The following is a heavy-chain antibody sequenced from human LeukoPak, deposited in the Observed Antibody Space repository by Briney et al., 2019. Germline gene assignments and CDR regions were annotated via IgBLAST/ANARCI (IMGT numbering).Heavy chain of an antibody. J-gene: IGHJ4*02. V-gene: IGHV3-74*01. CDR3: VRNIVRGVVYFDS. Sequence: TGGSLRLSCAASGFTFSDYWMHWVRQTPGKGLVWLSRISYDGGGTNYANSVKGRFTISRDNAKNTLSLQMNSLRVEDTAVYYCVRNIVRGVVYFDSWGQGALVIVSS. CDR2: ISYDGGGT. D-gene: IGHD3-10*01. CDR1: GFTFSDYW.